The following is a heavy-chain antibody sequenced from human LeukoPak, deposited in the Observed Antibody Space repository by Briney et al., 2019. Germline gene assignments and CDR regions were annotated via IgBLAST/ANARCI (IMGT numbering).Heavy chain of an antibody. CDR2: INHSGST. J-gene: IGHJ4*02. CDR1: GVSFSGYY. Sequence: LETLTLTCAVYGVSFSGYYWSWIRQPPGKGLEWIGEINHSGSTNYNPSLKSRVTISVDTSKNQFSLKLSSVTAADTAVYYCARPAFNYYDSSGYYFGYWGQGTLVTVSS. V-gene: IGHV4-34*01. D-gene: IGHD3-22*01. CDR3: ARPAFNYYDSSGYYFGY.